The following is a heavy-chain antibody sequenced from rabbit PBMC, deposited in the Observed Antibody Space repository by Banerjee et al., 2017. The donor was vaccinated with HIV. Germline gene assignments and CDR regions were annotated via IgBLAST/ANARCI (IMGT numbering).Heavy chain of an antibody. CDR2: IYAGSSGYT. Sequence: QEQLEESGGDLVKPGASLTLTCTASGFSFSSSYCICWVRQAPGKGPEWIACIYAGSSGYTYYASWAKGRFTISKTSSTTVTLQMTSLTAADTATYFCARELVVVLMGLGYYGMDLWGPGTLVTVS. D-gene: IGHD8-1*01. V-gene: IGHV1S45*01. J-gene: IGHJ6*01. CDR1: GFSFSSSYC. CDR3: ARELVVVLMGLGYYGMDL.